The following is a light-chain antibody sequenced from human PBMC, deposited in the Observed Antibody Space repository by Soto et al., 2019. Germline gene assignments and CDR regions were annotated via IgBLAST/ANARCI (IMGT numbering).Light chain of an antibody. CDR2: NNN. Sequence: QSVLTQPPSVSGAPGQRVTISCTGSSSNIGAGYDVHWYHQLPGTAPKLLIYNNNNRPSGVPDRFSGSKSGTSASLAITGLQAEDEADCYCQSYDSGLSGYVIFGGGTKLTVL. V-gene: IGLV1-40*01. J-gene: IGLJ2*01. CDR1: SSNIGAGYD. CDR3: QSYDSGLSGYVI.